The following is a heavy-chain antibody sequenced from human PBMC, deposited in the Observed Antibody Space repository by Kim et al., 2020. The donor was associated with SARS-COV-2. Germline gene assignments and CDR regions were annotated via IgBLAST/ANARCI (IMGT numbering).Heavy chain of an antibody. Sequence: SETLSLTCTVSGGSISSYYWSWIRQPPGKGLEWIGYIYYSGSTNYNPSLKSRVTISVDTSKNQFSLKLSSVTAADTAVYYCARDKINWYSGSYYNYFDYWGQGTLVTVSS. D-gene: IGHD1-26*01. CDR2: IYYSGST. V-gene: IGHV4-59*13. CDR3: ARDKINWYSGSYYNYFDY. CDR1: GGSISSYY. J-gene: IGHJ4*02.